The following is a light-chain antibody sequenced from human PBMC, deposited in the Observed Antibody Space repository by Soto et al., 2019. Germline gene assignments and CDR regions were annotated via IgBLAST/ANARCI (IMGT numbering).Light chain of an antibody. CDR2: GAS. Sequence: EIVMTQSPATLSVSPGERATLSCRASQSVSSKLAWYQQKPGQAPRLLIYGASTRATGIPARFSGSGYGKEYTLTITSLQSEDFAIYYCQQYYNWRTFGQGTKVDIK. J-gene: IGKJ1*01. V-gene: IGKV3-15*01. CDR1: QSVSSK. CDR3: QQYYNWRT.